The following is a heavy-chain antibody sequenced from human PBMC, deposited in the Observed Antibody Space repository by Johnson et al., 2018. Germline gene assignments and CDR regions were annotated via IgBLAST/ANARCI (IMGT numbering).Heavy chain of an antibody. V-gene: IGHV3-30*18. CDR3: AKELEVRAGSALNI. J-gene: IGHJ3*02. CDR1: GFTFSSYG. Sequence: QVQLVESGGGVVQPGRSLRLSCAASGFTFSSYGMHWVRQAPGKGLEWVAIISYDGSNEYYTDSVKGRFTISRDNSKNTVYLQMISLRAEDTDVYYCAKELEVRAGSALNIGGQGTMVTVSS. D-gene: IGHD1-7*01. CDR2: ISYDGSNE.